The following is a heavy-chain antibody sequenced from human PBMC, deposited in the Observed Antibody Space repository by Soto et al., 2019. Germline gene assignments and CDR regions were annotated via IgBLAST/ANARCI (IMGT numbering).Heavy chain of an antibody. J-gene: IGHJ3*02. CDR2: IYYSGST. CDR3: ARSGVGAFDI. CDR1: GGSISSYY. Sequence: SETLSLTCTVSGGSISSYYWSWIRQPPGKGLEWIGYIYYSGSTNYNPSLKSRVTISVDTSKNQFSLKLSSVNAADTAVYYWARSGVGAFDIWGQGTLVTVSS. V-gene: IGHV4-59*01. D-gene: IGHD1-26*01.